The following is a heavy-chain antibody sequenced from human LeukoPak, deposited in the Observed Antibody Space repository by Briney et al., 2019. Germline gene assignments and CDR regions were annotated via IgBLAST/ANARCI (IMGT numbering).Heavy chain of an antibody. V-gene: IGHV1-2*02. Sequence: ASVEVSCKASGYTFTGYYMHWVRQAPGQGLEWMGWINPNSGGTNYAQKFQGRVTMTRDTSISTAYMELSSLRSEDTAVYYCARDYSAVAGDYWGQGTLVTVSS. D-gene: IGHD6-19*01. CDR2: INPNSGGT. J-gene: IGHJ4*02. CDR1: GYTFTGYY. CDR3: ARDYSAVAGDY.